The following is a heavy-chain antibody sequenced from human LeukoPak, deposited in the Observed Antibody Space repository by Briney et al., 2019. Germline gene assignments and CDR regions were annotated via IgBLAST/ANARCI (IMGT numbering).Heavy chain of an antibody. Sequence: GGSLRLSCAASGFTFSNAWMNWIRQAPGKGLEWVSYISSSSSYTNYADSVKGRFTISRDNAKNSLYLQMNSLRAEDTAVYYCAKARLRNDAFDIWGQGTRVTVSS. CDR2: ISSSSSYT. D-gene: IGHD4-17*01. J-gene: IGHJ3*02. CDR1: GFTFSNAW. CDR3: AKARLRNDAFDI. V-gene: IGHV3-11*03.